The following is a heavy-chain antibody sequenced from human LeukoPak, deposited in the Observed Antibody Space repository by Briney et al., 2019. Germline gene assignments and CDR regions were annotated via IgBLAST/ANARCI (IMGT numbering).Heavy chain of an antibody. D-gene: IGHD2-8*01. V-gene: IGHV3-33*06. J-gene: IGHJ4*02. CDR1: GFTFSSDG. CDR2: IWYDGSNK. CDR3: AKDQLGYCTNGVCSGFDY. Sequence: PGGSLRLSCAASGFTFSSDGMHWVRQAPGKGLEWVAVIWYDGSNKYYADSVKGRFTISRDNSKNTLYLQMNSLRAEDTAVYYCAKDQLGYCTNGVCSGFDYWGQGTLVTVSS.